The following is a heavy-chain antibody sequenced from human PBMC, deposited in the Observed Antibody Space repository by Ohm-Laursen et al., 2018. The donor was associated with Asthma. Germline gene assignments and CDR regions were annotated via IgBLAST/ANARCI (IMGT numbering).Heavy chain of an antibody. CDR3: AKDSIEYSGSYHDAVDI. CDR2: ISGSGGST. CDR1: GFTFSSYA. Sequence: SLRLSCAASGFTFSSYAMSWVRQAPGKGLEWVSAISGSGGSTYYADSVKGRFTISRDNSKNTLYLQMNSLRAEDTAVYYCAKDSIEYSGSYHDAVDIWGQGTMATVSS. D-gene: IGHD1-26*01. V-gene: IGHV3-23*01. J-gene: IGHJ3*02.